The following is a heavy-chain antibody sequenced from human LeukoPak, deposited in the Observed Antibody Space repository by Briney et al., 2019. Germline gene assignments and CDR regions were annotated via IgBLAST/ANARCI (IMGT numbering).Heavy chain of an antibody. Sequence: GGSLRLSCAVSRFTFSDSWMSWARQAPGRGLEWVSSITAIDGRTYYADSVRGRFTISRDNSKNTVYLQLNSLRAGDTAIYYCTKDRRGPAAGTWYFDSWGQGTLVTVSS. D-gene: IGHD6-13*01. V-gene: IGHV3-23*01. CDR3: TKDRRGPAAGTWYFDS. J-gene: IGHJ4*02. CDR1: RFTFSDSW. CDR2: ITAIDGRT.